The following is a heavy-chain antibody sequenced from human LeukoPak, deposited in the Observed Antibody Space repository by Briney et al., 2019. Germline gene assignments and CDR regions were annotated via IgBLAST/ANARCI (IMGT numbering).Heavy chain of an antibody. V-gene: IGHV3-30-3*01. CDR2: ISYDGSNK. Sequence: GGSLRLSCAASGFTFSSYAMHWVRQAPGKGLEWVAVISYDGSNKYYADSVKGRFTISRDNSKNTLYLQMNSLRAEDTAVYYCARAKNWNPHLDYWGQGTLVTVSS. CDR1: GFTFSSYA. J-gene: IGHJ4*02. D-gene: IGHD1-1*01. CDR3: ARAKNWNPHLDY.